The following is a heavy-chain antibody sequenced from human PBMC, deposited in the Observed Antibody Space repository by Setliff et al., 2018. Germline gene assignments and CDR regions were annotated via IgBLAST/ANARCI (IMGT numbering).Heavy chain of an antibody. Sequence: SETLSLTCTVSGGSVGNSYYYWNWIRQPPGKGLEWIGYVHLTGSTNYNPSLKSRVTMSVDVSKSQFSLRLSSVTAADTAVYYCTRGGERYHTANWGQGALVTVSS. D-gene: IGHD2-2*01. J-gene: IGHJ4*02. CDR1: GGSVGNSYYY. CDR3: TRGGERYHTAN. V-gene: IGHV4-61*01. CDR2: VHLTGST.